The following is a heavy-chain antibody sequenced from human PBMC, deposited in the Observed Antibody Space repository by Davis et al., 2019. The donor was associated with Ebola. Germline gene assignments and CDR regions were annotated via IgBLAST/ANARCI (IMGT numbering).Heavy chain of an antibody. J-gene: IGHJ6*02. CDR3: TRDSMYYDYVWGSYRTFYGMDV. CDR2: IRSKAYGGTT. Sequence: PGGSLRLSCTASGFTFGAYAMSWVRQAPGKGLEWVGFIRSKAYGGTTEYAASVKGRFTISRDDSKSIAYLQMNSLKTEDTAVYYCTRDSMYYDYVWGSYRTFYGMDVWGQGTTVTVSS. V-gene: IGHV3-49*04. CDR1: GFTFGAYA. D-gene: IGHD3-16*02.